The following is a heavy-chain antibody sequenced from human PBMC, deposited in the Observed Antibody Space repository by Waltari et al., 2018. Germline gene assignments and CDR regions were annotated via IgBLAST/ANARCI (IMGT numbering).Heavy chain of an antibody. Sequence: EVQLLESGGGLVQPGGSLRLSCAGSGFTFSNYAMSWVRQAPGKGLEWVSGIYSDISSIHYADPVKGRFTISRDNSKSTLYLQMNSLRAEDTAIYYCTRQYGGADSLFQYWGQGTLVTVSS. CDR3: TRQYGGADSLFQY. D-gene: IGHD3-16*01. CDR1: GFTFSNYA. CDR2: IYSDISSI. V-gene: IGHV3-23*03. J-gene: IGHJ1*01.